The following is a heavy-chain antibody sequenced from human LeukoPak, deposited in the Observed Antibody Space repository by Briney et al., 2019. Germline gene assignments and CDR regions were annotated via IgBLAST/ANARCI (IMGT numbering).Heavy chain of an antibody. D-gene: IGHD3-3*01. Sequence: GGSLRLSCAASGFTFSSYSLNWVRQAPGKGLAWVSYISPSSSSMYYADSVKGRFTISRDNARNSLYLQMNSLSTEDTALYYCARDAASGNNWFDPWGQGTLVTVSS. V-gene: IGHV3-48*01. J-gene: IGHJ5*02. CDR1: GFTFSSYS. CDR2: ISPSSSSM. CDR3: ARDAASGNNWFDP.